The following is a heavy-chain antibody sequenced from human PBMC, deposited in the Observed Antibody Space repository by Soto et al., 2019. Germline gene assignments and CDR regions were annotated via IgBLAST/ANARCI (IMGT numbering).Heavy chain of an antibody. CDR1: GYSFSNFW. CDR2: IYPDDSDT. D-gene: IGHD5-12*01. Sequence: GESLKISCQASGYSFSNFWIAWVRQMPGEGLEWLGIIYPDDSDTRYSPSFLGQVTISADKSIKTTYLQWSSLKASDIGMYYCARARVATPRLEDPFDIWGQGTMVTVSS. J-gene: IGHJ3*02. CDR3: ARARVATPRLEDPFDI. V-gene: IGHV5-51*01.